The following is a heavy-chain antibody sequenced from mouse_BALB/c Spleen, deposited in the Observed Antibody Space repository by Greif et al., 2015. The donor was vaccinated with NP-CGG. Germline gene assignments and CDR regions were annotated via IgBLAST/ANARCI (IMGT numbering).Heavy chain of an antibody. Sequence: VQLQQSGAELVKPGASVKLSCTASGFNIKDTYMHWVKQRPEQGLEWIGRIDPANGNTKYDPKFQGKATITADTSSNTAYLQLSSLTSEDTTVYYCASPYGNYGDWFAYWGQGTLVTVSA. CDR3: ASPYGNYGDWFAY. CDR1: GFNIKDTY. V-gene: IGHV14-3*02. J-gene: IGHJ3*01. CDR2: IDPANGNT. D-gene: IGHD2-1*01.